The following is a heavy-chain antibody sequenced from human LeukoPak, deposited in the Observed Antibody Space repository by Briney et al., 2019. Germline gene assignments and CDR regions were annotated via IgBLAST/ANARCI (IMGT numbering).Heavy chain of an antibody. V-gene: IGHV4-39*01. CDR2: IYYSGST. Sequence: SETLSLTCTVSGGSISSSSYYWGWIRQPPGKGLEWIVSIYYSGSTYYNPSLKSRVTISVDTSKNQFSLKLSSVTAADTAVYYCARLENYGSGIYYYYGMDVWGQGTTVTVS. D-gene: IGHD3-10*01. CDR1: GGSISSSSYY. J-gene: IGHJ6*02. CDR3: ARLENYGSGIYYYYGMDV.